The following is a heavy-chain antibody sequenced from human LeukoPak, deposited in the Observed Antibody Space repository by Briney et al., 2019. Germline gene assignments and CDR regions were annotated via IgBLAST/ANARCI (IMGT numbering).Heavy chain of an antibody. CDR3: AKSGGYGLIDY. CDR1: GYSIRSGDY. Sequence: SETLSLTCTVSGYSIRSGDYWGWIRQPPGKGLEWIGNIYHSGSTYYNPSLKSRVIISVDTSKNHFSLKLSSVTAADTAMYYCAKSGGYGLIDYWGQGTLVTVSS. D-gene: IGHD1-26*01. CDR2: IYHSGST. J-gene: IGHJ4*02. V-gene: IGHV4-38-2*02.